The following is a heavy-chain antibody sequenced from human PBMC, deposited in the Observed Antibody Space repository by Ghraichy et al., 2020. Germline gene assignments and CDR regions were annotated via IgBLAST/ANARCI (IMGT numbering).Heavy chain of an antibody. CDR1: GGSITTKYYS. CDR2: IYSSGST. J-gene: IGHJ5*02. Sequence: SETLSLTCTVSGGSITTKYYSWNWIRQHPERGLEWIGYIYSSGSTYYAPSLKSRVTISVDTSKNQFSLQLSSVTAADTAVYYCALEGTTVPFAPWGQGTLVTVSS. CDR3: ALEGTTVPFAP. V-gene: IGHV4-31*03. D-gene: IGHD1/OR15-1a*01.